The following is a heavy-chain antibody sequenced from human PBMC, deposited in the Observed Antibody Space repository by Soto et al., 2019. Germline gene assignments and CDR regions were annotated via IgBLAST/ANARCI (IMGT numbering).Heavy chain of an antibody. Sequence: SETLSLTCTVSGGSINGYYWNWIRQPPGKGLEWIGYLYYTGSTNYNPSLGSRVTISVDTSTNRFSLTLTSVTATDTAVYYCARRIFYGDYDYFDYWGQGALVTVSS. D-gene: IGHD4-17*01. V-gene: IGHV4-59*08. CDR3: ARRIFYGDYDYFDY. CDR1: GGSINGYY. CDR2: LYYTGST. J-gene: IGHJ4*02.